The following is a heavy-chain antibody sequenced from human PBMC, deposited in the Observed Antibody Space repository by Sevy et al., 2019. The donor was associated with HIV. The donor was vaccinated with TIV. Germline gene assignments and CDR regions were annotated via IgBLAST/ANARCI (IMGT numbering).Heavy chain of an antibody. J-gene: IGHJ3*02. D-gene: IGHD3-9*01. CDR3: AKDLYYDILTGDATDAFDM. Sequence: GWSLRLSCAVSGFTFNAYDMHWVRQAPGKGLEYMALISYDGGKKYYADSVKGRFTISRDNSENTLYLQMNNLRAEDTAVYYCAKDLYYDILTGDATDAFDMWGQGTMVTVSS. CDR1: GFTFNAYD. V-gene: IGHV3-30*18. CDR2: ISYDGGKK.